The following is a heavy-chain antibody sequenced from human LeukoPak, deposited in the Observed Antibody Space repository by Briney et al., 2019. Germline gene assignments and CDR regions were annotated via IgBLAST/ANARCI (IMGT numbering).Heavy chain of an antibody. Sequence: GGSLRLSCATAGSTFSTFGIHWVRQTPGKGLEWAAAIQSDGSKQYYGDSVKGRFTISRDSSKNTVYLQMNSLRDEDTAVYYCARDVDTSSHSSQLDPWGQGPLVTVSS. CDR3: ARDVDTSSHSSQLDP. CDR1: GSTFSTFG. V-gene: IGHV3-33*01. J-gene: IGHJ5*02. D-gene: IGHD5-18*01. CDR2: IQSDGSKQ.